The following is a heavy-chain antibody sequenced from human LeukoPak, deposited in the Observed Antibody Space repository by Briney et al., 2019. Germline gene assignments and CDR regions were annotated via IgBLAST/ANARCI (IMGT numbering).Heavy chain of an antibody. CDR2: ISGSGGST. CDR3: AKDAKYVFFDY. J-gene: IGHJ4*02. Sequence: GGSLRLSCAASGCTFSSYVMSWVRQAPGKGLEWVSAISGSGGSTSYADSVKGRFTVSRDNSKNTLYLQMNSLRAEDTAVYYCAKDAKYVFFDYWGQGTLVTVSS. V-gene: IGHV3-23*01. D-gene: IGHD4/OR15-4a*01. CDR1: GCTFSSYV.